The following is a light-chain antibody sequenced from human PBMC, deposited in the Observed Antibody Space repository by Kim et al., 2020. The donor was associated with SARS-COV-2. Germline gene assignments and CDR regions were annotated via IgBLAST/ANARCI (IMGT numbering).Light chain of an antibody. CDR1: QSVSSN. J-gene: IGKJ5*01. Sequence: APGERATLSCRASQSVSSNLAWYQQKPGQAPRLLIYGASTRATGIPARFSGSGSGTEFTLTISSLQSEDFAVYYCQQYNNWPPITFGQGTRLEIK. V-gene: IGKV3-15*01. CDR3: QQYNNWPPIT. CDR2: GAS.